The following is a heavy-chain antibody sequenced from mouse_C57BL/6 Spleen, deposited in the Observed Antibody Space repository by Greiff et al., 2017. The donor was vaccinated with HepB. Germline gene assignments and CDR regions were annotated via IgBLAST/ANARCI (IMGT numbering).Heavy chain of an antibody. CDR3: ARAYDDDEGYFDV. V-gene: IGHV5-16*01. D-gene: IGHD2-4*01. J-gene: IGHJ1*03. CDR1: GFTFSDYY. Sequence: EVQVVESAGGLVQPGSSMKLSCTASGFTFSDYYMAWVRQVPEKGLEWVANINYDGSSTYYLDSLKSRFIISRDNAKNILYLQMSSLKSEDTATYYCARAYDDDEGYFDVWGTGTTVTVSS. CDR2: INYDGSST.